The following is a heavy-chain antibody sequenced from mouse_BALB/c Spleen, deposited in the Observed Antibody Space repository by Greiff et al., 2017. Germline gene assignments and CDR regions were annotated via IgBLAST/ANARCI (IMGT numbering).Heavy chain of an antibody. V-gene: IGHV7-3*02. Sequence: EVQVVESGGGLVQPGGSLRLSCATSGFTFTDYYMSWVRQPPGKALEWLGFIRNKANGYTTEYSASVKGRFTISRDNSQSILYLQMNTLRAEDSATYYCARAPSGSSLDYWGQGTTLTVSS. D-gene: IGHD1-1*01. CDR2: IRNKANGYTT. CDR1: GFTFTDYY. CDR3: ARAPSGSSLDY. J-gene: IGHJ2*01.